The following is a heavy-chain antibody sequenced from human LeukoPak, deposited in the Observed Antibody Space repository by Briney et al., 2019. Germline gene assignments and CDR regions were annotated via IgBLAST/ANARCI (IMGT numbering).Heavy chain of an antibody. J-gene: IGHJ6*03. Sequence: SETLSLTCAVYGGSFSGYYWSWIRQPPGKGLEWIGEINHSGSTNYNPSLKSRVTISVDTSKNQFSLKLSSVTAADTAVYYCARVGDYYYYMDAWGKGTTVTTSS. CDR1: GGSFSGYY. CDR3: ARVGDYYYYMDA. V-gene: IGHV4-34*01. CDR2: INHSGST. D-gene: IGHD3-16*01.